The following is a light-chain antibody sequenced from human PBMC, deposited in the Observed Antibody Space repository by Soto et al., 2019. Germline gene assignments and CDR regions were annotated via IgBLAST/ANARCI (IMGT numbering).Light chain of an antibody. CDR3: QQRSNWLT. J-gene: IGKJ4*01. CDR1: QSVSSY. V-gene: IGKV3-11*01. Sequence: EIVLTQSPATLSLSPGERATLSCRASQSVSSYLAWYQQKPGQAPRLLIYDASNRATGIPARFSGSGSGTDFTLTISSLKPEDVAVYYCQQRSNWLTFGGGTKVEIK. CDR2: DAS.